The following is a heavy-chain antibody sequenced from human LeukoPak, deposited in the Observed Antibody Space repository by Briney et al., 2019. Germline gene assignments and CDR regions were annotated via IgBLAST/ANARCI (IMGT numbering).Heavy chain of an antibody. CDR3: ARDKGDCSGGSCYDAFDI. CDR2: IKQDGSEK. D-gene: IGHD2-15*01. J-gene: IGHJ3*02. V-gene: IGHV3-7*01. CDR1: GFTFSSYW. Sequence: PGGSLRLSCVASGFTFSSYWMSWVRQAPGKGLEWVANIKQDGSEKYYVDSVKGRFTISRDNAKNSLYLQMNSLRAEGTAVYYCARDKGDCSGGSCYDAFDIWGQGTMVTVSS.